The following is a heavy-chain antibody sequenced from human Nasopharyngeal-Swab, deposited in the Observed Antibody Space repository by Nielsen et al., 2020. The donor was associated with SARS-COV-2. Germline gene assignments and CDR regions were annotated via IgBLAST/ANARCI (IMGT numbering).Heavy chain of an antibody. CDR2: IYPGDSDT. CDR3: ARHNCGGDCYSNDWYFDL. Sequence: GGSLRLSCKGSGYSFTSYWIGWGRQMPGKGLEWMGIIYPGDSDTRYSPSFQGQVTISADKSISTAYLQWSSLKASDTAMYYCARHNCGGDCYSNDWYFDLWGRGTLVTVSS. V-gene: IGHV5-51*01. D-gene: IGHD2-21*02. J-gene: IGHJ2*01. CDR1: GYSFTSYW.